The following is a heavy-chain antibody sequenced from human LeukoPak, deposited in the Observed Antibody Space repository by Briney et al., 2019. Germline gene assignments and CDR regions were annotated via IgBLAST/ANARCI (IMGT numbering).Heavy chain of an antibody. CDR1: GGSFSGYY. V-gene: IGHV4-34*01. Sequence: SETLSLTCAVYGGSFSGYYWSWIRQPPGKGLEWIGEINHSGSTNYNPSLKSRVTISVDTSKNQFSLKLSSVTAADTAVYYCARHTPPDYYEVGDAFDIWGQGTMVTVSS. CDR2: INHSGST. J-gene: IGHJ3*02. CDR3: ARHTPPDYYEVGDAFDI. D-gene: IGHD3-22*01.